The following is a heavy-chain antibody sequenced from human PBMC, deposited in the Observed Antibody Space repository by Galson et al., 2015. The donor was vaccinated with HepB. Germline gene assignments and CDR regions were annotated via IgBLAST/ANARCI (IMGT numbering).Heavy chain of an antibody. J-gene: IGHJ6*02. CDR1: GFTFSSYA. Sequence: SLRLSCAASGFTFSSYAMHWVRQAPGKGLEYVSAISSNGGSTYYANSVKGRFTISRDNSKNTLYLQMGSLRAEDMAVYYCARTDTAMVTLYYYYGMDVWGQGTTVTVSS. V-gene: IGHV3-64*01. CDR2: ISSNGGST. CDR3: ARTDTAMVTLYYYYGMDV. D-gene: IGHD5-18*01.